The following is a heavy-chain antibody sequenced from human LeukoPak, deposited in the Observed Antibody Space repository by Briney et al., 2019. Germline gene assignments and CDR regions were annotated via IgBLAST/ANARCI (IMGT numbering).Heavy chain of an antibody. D-gene: IGHD6-6*01. CDR3: ARESIAARPYWFDP. CDR2: INHSGST. V-gene: IGHV4-34*01. J-gene: IGHJ5*02. Sequence: SETLSLTCAVYGGSFSGYYGSWIRQPPGKGLEWIGEINHSGSTNYNPSLKSRVTISVDTSKNQFSLKLSSVTAADTAAYYCARESIAARPYWFDPWGQGTLVTVSS. CDR1: GGSFSGYY.